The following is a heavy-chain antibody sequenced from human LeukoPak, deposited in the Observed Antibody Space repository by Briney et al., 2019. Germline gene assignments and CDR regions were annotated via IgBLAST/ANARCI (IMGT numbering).Heavy chain of an antibody. Sequence: PLESLRISCKGSGYSFTSYWIGWVRQMPGKGLEWMGIIYPGDSDTRYSPSFQGQVTISADKSIRTAYMQWSSLKASDTAMYYCVRHPWDYDSSDYADYWGQGTLVTVSS. CDR1: GYSFTSYW. CDR2: IYPGDSDT. CDR3: VRHPWDYDSSDYADY. J-gene: IGHJ4*02. D-gene: IGHD3-22*01. V-gene: IGHV5-51*01.